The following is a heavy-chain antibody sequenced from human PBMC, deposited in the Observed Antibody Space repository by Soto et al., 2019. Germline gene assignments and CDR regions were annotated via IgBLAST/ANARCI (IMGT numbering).Heavy chain of an antibody. J-gene: IGHJ4*02. CDR3: ARELDPYYGGNSLSLDY. V-gene: IGHV1-69*13. CDR2: IIPKFGPT. D-gene: IGHD4-17*01. Sequence: QVQLVQSGAEVKKPGSSVKVSCKASGGSFSTYGINWVRLAPGQGLEWMGGIIPKFGPTNYAQNFQGKVTITADESTNTAYMELNYLGSGDTAVYFCARELDPYYGGNSLSLDYWGQGTQVTVSS. CDR1: GGSFSTYG.